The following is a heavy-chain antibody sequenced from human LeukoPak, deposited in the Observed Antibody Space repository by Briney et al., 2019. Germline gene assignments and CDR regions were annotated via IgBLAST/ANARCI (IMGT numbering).Heavy chain of an antibody. CDR3: ARDDGTRFDY. CDR2: IYYSGST. V-gene: IGHV4-61*01. J-gene: IGHJ4*02. Sequence: SETLSLTCTVSGGSVSSGSYDWSWIRQPPGKGLEWIGYIYYSGSTNYNPSLKSRVTISVDTSKNQFSLKLSSVTAADTAVYYCARDDGTRFDYWGQGTLVTVSS. CDR1: GGSVSSGSYD. D-gene: IGHD2-2*01.